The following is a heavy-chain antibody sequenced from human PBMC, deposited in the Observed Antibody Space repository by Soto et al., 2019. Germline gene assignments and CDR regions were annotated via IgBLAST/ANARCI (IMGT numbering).Heavy chain of an antibody. D-gene: IGHD3-10*01. CDR1: GYTFTGYY. V-gene: IGHV1-2*04. CDR2: INPNSGGT. Sequence: EASVKVSCKASGYTFTGYYMHWVRQAPGQGLEWMGWINPNSGGTNYAQKFQGWVTMTRDTSISTAYMELSRLRSDDTAVYYCERGAPTMVRGVIIMPDYGMDVWGQGTTVTVSS. J-gene: IGHJ6*02. CDR3: ERGAPTMVRGVIIMPDYGMDV.